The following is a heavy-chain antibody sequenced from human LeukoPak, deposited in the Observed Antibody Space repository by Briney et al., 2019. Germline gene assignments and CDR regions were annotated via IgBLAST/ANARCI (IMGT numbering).Heavy chain of an antibody. V-gene: IGHV3-30*18. Sequence: GRSLRLSCAASGFTFSSYGMHWVRQAPGKGLEWVAVISYDGSNKYYADSVKGRFTISRDNSKNTLYLQMNSLRAEDTAVYYCAKAGTGPTTFDYWGQGTLVTVSS. CDR2: ISYDGSNK. D-gene: IGHD6-13*01. CDR3: AKAGTGPTTFDY. CDR1: GFTFSSYG. J-gene: IGHJ4*02.